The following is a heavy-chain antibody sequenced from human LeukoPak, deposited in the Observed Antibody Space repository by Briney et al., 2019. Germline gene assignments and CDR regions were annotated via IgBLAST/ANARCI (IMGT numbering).Heavy chain of an antibody. V-gene: IGHV1-8*01. D-gene: IGHD3-10*01. Sequence: ASVKVSCKASGYTFTSYDINWVRQATGQGLEWMGWMHPNSGNTGYAQKFQGRLTITRNTSISTVYMELSSLGSEDTAVYYYARGPLGSPYYYYYMDVWVKGTTVTVS. CDR1: GYTFTSYD. J-gene: IGHJ6*03. CDR3: ARGPLGSPYYYYYMDV. CDR2: MHPNSGNT.